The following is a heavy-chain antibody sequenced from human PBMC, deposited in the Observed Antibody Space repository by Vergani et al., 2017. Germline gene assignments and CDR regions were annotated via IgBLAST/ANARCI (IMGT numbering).Heavy chain of an antibody. CDR2: ISGSGGST. D-gene: IGHD2-15*01. J-gene: IGHJ3*02. V-gene: IGHV3-23*04. Sequence: LVESGGGLVQPGGSLRLSCAASSFSVSSHYMTWVRQAPGKGLEWVSAISGSGGSTYYADSVKGRFTISRDNSKNTLYLQMNSLRAEDTAVYYCAKDGLVVERAFDIWGQGTMVTVSS. CDR1: SFSVSSHY. CDR3: AKDGLVVERAFDI.